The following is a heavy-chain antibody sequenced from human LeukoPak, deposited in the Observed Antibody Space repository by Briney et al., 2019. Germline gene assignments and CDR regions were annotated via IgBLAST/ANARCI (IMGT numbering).Heavy chain of an antibody. J-gene: IGHJ4*02. V-gene: IGHV3-33*08. CDR2: IWYDGSNK. Sequence: GGSLRLSCAASGFTFSKHWMHWVPQAPGKGRDWVGGIWYDGSNKTYADSVKGRFTISRDNSKNALFLQMNSLRTEETAVYYCGRVYCGGNCYSPPLPDYWGQGTLVTVSA. CDR3: GRVYCGGNCYSPPLPDY. D-gene: IGHD2-21*02. CDR1: GFTFSKHW.